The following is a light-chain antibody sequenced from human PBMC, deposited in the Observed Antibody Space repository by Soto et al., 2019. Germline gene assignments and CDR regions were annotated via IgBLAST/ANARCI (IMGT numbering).Light chain of an antibody. Sequence: SYELTQPPSVSVAPGQTVRVTCGGKNIGSKSVHWYQQEPGQAPVLVVYDDSDRPSGIPGRFSGSSCGNTATLTISRVEAGDEADYHWQVWDRSSDHYVFGTGTKVTVL. CDR3: QVWDRSSDHYV. CDR1: NIGSKS. CDR2: DDS. V-gene: IGLV3-21*02. J-gene: IGLJ1*01.